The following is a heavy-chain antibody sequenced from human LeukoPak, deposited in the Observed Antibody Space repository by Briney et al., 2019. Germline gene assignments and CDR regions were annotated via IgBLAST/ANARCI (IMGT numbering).Heavy chain of an antibody. D-gene: IGHD3-9*01. CDR1: GGSFSGYY. J-gene: IGHJ4*02. CDR2: VHPSGST. CDR3: TAPYAGYFDWYTDY. V-gene: IGHV4-34*01. Sequence: SETLSLTSAVYGGSFSGYYRSWIRQPPGQGVGCVCEVHPSGSTNYNPSLKRRVTISVDTSKNQFSLTLSSVTAAERAVHYCTAPYAGYFDWYTDYWGEGDLVTVSP.